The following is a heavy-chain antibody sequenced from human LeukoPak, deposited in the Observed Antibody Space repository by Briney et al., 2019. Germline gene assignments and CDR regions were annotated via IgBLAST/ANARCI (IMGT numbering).Heavy chain of an antibody. Sequence: SEPLSPTCTVSGGSISSYYWSWIRQPPGKGLEWIGYIYYSGSTNYNPSLKSRVTISVGTSKNQFSLKLSSVTAADTAVYYCASTSTPMTFYSSSWHGFDDAFDSWGQGTMVTVSS. CDR1: GGSISSYY. V-gene: IGHV4-59*01. CDR2: IYYSGST. CDR3: ASTSTPMTFYSSSWHGFDDAFDS. J-gene: IGHJ3*02. D-gene: IGHD6-13*01.